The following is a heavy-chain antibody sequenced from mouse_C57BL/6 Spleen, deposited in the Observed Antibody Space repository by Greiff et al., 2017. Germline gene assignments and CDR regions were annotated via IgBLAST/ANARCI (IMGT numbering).Heavy chain of an antibody. V-gene: IGHV1-50*01. J-gene: IGHJ2*01. CDR1: GYTFTSYW. CDR3: APRGHYYGSSYEYFDY. D-gene: IGHD1-1*01. CDR2: IDPSDSYT. Sequence: QVQLQQPGAELVKPGASVKLSCKASGYTFTSYWMQWVKQRPGQGLEWIGEIDPSDSYTNYNQKFKGKATLTVDTSSSTDYMQRSSLTSEDSAVYYCAPRGHYYGSSYEYFDYWGQGTTLTVSS.